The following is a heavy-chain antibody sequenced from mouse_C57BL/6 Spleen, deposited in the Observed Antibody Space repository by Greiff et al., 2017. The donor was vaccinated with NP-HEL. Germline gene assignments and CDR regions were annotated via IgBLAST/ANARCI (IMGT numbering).Heavy chain of an antibody. V-gene: IGHV1-52*01. CDR2: IDPSDSET. D-gene: IGHD5-1*01. J-gene: IGHJ4*01. CDR3: ARYLYYAMDY. CDR1: GYTFTSYW. Sequence: QVHVKQSGAELVRPGSSVKLSCKASGYTFTSYWMHWVKQRPIQGLEWIGNIDPSDSETHYNQKFKDKATLTVDKSSSTAYMQLSSLTSEDSAVYYCARYLYYAMDYWGQGTSVTVSS.